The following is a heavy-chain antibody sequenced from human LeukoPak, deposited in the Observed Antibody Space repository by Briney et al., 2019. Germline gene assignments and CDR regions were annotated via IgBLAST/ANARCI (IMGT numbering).Heavy chain of an antibody. Sequence: ASVKVSCKASGYTFTSYDINWVRQAAGQGLEWMGWMNPNSGNTVYAQKFQGRVTMTRNTSISTAYMELSSLRSEDTAVYYCARGAPWGGYCSGGSCYAHWGQGTLVTVSS. V-gene: IGHV1-8*01. D-gene: IGHD2-15*01. J-gene: IGHJ1*01. CDR2: MNPNSGNT. CDR3: ARGAPWGGYCSGGSCYAH. CDR1: GYTFTSYD.